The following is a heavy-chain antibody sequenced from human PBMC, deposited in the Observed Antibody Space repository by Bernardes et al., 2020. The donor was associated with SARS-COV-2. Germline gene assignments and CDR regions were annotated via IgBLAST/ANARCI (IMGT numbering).Heavy chain of an antibody. CDR2: ISNGGGRYT. CDR1: GFTFSDYY. D-gene: IGHD3-3*01. J-gene: IGHJ4*02. V-gene: IGHV3-11*06. CDR3: AKREYYDFWSGPIDY. Sequence: GGSLRLSCAASGFTFSDYYMNWIRQAPGKGLEWVSYISNGGGRYTNYADSVKGRFTISRDVAKNSLYLQMNSLRAEDTAVYYCAKREYYDFWSGPIDYWGQGTLVTVSS.